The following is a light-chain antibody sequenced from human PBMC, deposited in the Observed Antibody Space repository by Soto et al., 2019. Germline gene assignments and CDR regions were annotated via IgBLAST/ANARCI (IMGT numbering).Light chain of an antibody. CDR2: GAS. V-gene: IGKV3-15*01. CDR3: QQYNNWPQT. CDR1: QSVSSN. Sequence: EIVMTQSPATLSVSPGARATLSCGASQSVSSNLAWYQQKPGQAPRLLIYGASTRATGIPARFSGSGSGTEFTLTISSLQSEDFAVYYCQQYNNWPQTFGQGTKV. J-gene: IGKJ1*01.